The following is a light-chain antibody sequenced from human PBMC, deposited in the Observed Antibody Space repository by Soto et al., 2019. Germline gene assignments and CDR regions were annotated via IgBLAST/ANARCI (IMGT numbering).Light chain of an antibody. Sequence: SALTQPPSASGSPGQRVTISCSGSSSNIGSNAVNWYQQLPGTAPTLLIYSNNERPSGVPDRFSGSKSGTSASLAISGLQSEDEADYYCATWDESLNGYLFGTGTKVTV. J-gene: IGLJ1*01. V-gene: IGLV1-44*01. CDR2: SNN. CDR1: SSNIGSNA. CDR3: ATWDESLNGYL.